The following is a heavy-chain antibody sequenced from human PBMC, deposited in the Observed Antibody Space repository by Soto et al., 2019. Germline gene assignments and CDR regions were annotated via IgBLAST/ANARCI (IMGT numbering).Heavy chain of an antibody. CDR2: IYYSGST. V-gene: IGHV4-31*03. Sequence: PSETLSLTCTVSGGSISSGGYYWSWIRQHPGKGLEWIGYIYYSGSTYYNPSLKSRVTISVDTSKNQFSLKLSSVTAADTAVYYCARSPGGYFYFDYWGQGNLVTVS. D-gene: IGHD3-16*01. CDR1: GGSISSGGYY. CDR3: ARSPGGYFYFDY. J-gene: IGHJ4*02.